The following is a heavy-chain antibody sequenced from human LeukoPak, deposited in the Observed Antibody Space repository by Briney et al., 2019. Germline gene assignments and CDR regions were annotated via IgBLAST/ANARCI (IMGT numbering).Heavy chain of an antibody. V-gene: IGHV3-43*01. CDR3: AKERGDGYKNFDY. D-gene: IGHD5-24*01. Sequence: GGSLRLSCAASGFTFDDYTMHWVRQAPGKGLEWVSLISWDGGSTYYADSVKGRFTISRDNSKNSLYLQMNSLRTEDTALYYCAKERGDGYKNFDYWGQGALVTVSS. CDR2: ISWDGGST. J-gene: IGHJ4*02. CDR1: GFTFDDYT.